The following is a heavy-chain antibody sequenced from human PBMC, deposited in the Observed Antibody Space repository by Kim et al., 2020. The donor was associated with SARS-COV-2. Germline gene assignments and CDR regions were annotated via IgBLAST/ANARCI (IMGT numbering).Heavy chain of an antibody. CDR3: ARDPPGDPIFFDY. Sequence: YAVSVISRITINPDTSKNQFSLHLNSVTPEDTAVYYCARDPPGDPIFFDYWGQGSLVTVSS. V-gene: IGHV6-1*01. J-gene: IGHJ4*02. D-gene: IGHD7-27*01.